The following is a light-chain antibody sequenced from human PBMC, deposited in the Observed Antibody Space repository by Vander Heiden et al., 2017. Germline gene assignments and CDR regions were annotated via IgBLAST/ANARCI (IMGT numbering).Light chain of an antibody. J-gene: IGKJ1*01. CDR2: ATS. CDR3: QYYDDSRT. Sequence: PGESASLTCRASQPLNGDSLAWYQHRPGQAPRLVMYATSSWAPRANDKFTGRGSGTAFTLTIGRLEPEDFAMYYCQYYDDSRTFGQGTRVE. V-gene: IGKV3-20*01. CDR1: QPLNGDS.